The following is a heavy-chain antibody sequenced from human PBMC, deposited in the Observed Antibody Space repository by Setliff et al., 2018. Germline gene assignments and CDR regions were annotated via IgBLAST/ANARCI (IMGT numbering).Heavy chain of an antibody. CDR2: VNRDGSST. D-gene: IGHD5-12*01. J-gene: IGHJ3*02. CDR1: GFTFSDYW. Sequence: GGSLRLSCAASGFTFSDYWLHWVRQAPGKGLVWVSRVNRDGSSTNYADSVKGRFTISRDNAESTVYLQMNSLRVEDTAIYYCVRGRWLQFDAFDIWGQGTMVTVSS. CDR3: VRGRWLQFDAFDI. V-gene: IGHV3-74*01.